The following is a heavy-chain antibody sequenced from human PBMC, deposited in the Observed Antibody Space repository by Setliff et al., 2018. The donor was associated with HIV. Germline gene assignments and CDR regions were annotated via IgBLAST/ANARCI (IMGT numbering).Heavy chain of an antibody. CDR3: ARGLSFYDPGGFDY. J-gene: IGHJ4*02. V-gene: IGHV4-4*09. CDR1: GYSISSSYY. D-gene: IGHD3-22*01. CDR2: IYTSGST. Sequence: PSETLSLTCAVSGYSISSSYYWSWIRQPAGKGLEWIGYIYTSGSTNYNPSLKSRVTISVDTSKNQFSLKLSSVTAADTAVYYCARGLSFYDPGGFDYWGQGTLVTVSS.